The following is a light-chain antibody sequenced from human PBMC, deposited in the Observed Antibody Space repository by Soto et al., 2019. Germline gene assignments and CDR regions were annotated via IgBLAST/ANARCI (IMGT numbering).Light chain of an antibody. Sequence: DVQMTQSPSSLSAFVGDRVTITCRASQGIAPYLAWFQQKPGKVPKLLIYATSTLQSGVPSRFSGSGSGTAFTLNINSLQTEDVGTYYCKKYNSAPLTCGGGTKVEIK. CDR3: KKYNSAPLT. J-gene: IGKJ4*02. V-gene: IGKV1-27*01. CDR1: QGIAPY. CDR2: ATS.